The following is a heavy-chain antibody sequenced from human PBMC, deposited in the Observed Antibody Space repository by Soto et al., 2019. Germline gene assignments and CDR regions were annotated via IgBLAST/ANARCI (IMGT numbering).Heavy chain of an antibody. Sequence: GASVKVSCKASGYSFTDNYIHWVRQAPGEGLQWMGWINPNSGATNYAQNFQGWVTMTRDTSISTAYVELSRLRSDDTAVYYCAKGKFYDSTGYYLHYWGQGTLVTVSS. J-gene: IGHJ4*02. D-gene: IGHD3-22*01. CDR3: AKGKFYDSTGYYLHY. V-gene: IGHV1-2*04. CDR2: INPNSGAT. CDR1: GYSFTDNY.